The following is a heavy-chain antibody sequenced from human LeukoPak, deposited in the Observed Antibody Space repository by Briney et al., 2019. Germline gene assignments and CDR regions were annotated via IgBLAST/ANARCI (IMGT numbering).Heavy chain of an antibody. D-gene: IGHD3-22*01. CDR2: ISGSGGST. V-gene: IGHV3-23*01. CDR3: ARAAHDSSGNHYYYYGMDV. J-gene: IGHJ6*02. CDR1: GFTFSSYA. Sequence: PTGGSLRLSCAASGFTFSSYAMSWVRQAPGKGLEWVSAISGSGGSTYYADSVKGRFTISRDNSKNTLYLQMNSLRAEDTAVYYCARAAHDSSGNHYYYYGMDVWGQGTTVTVSS.